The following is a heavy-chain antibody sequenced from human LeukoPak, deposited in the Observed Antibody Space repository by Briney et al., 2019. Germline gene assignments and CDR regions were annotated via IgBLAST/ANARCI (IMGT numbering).Heavy chain of an antibody. D-gene: IGHD3-10*01. V-gene: IGHV3-66*01. J-gene: IGHJ6*02. CDR1: GFTVTNNY. Sequence: GGSLRLSCAASGFTVTNNYMSWVRQAPGKGLEWVSVIYAGGTTSYADSVKGRFTISRDSSKNTLYLQMNSLRAEVTAVYYCAREGYASGTRYGMDVWGQGTTVTVSS. CDR3: AREGYASGTRYGMDV. CDR2: IYAGGTT.